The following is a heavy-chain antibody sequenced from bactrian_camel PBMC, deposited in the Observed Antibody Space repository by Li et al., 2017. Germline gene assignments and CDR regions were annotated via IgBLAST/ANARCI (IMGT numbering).Heavy chain of an antibody. V-gene: IGHV3S60*01. J-gene: IGHJ4*01. D-gene: IGHD2*01. CDR3: AAMHEEGCGGSATLWEIAAD. CDR1: GYGDWDLC. CDR2: IDVGGQT. Sequence: HVQLVESGGGSVQSGGSLRLACAGSGYGDWDLCMGWFRQGPGKEHEFVASIDVGGQTSYDDSVKGRFSVSKDIGNNILFLQMNNLKAEDTAMYYCAAMHEEGCGGSATLWEIAADWGQGTQVTVS.